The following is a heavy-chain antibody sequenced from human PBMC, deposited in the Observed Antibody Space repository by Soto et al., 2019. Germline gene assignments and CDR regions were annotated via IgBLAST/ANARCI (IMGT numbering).Heavy chain of an antibody. J-gene: IGHJ3*02. V-gene: IGHV3-53*01. CDR2: FESGGSI. Sequence: EVRLVESGGGVIQPGGSLRLSCAASGVSVKTNYMSWVRQSPGKGLEWVSLFESGGSIYYADSVKGRFTISRDDFQNTLSLQMNSLRVEDTAKYYCASTTVWKNAFEIWGQGTLVSVSS. CDR1: GVSVKTNY. CDR3: ASTTVWKNAFEI. D-gene: IGHD3-16*01.